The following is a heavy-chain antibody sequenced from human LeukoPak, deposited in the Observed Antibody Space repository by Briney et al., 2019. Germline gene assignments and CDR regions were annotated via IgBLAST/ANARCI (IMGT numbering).Heavy chain of an antibody. V-gene: IGHV3-23*01. J-gene: IGHJ5*02. CDR3: AKDPNHQANNWFDP. CDR2: ISGTGGTT. D-gene: IGHD2-8*01. Sequence: PGGSLRLSCAASGFTFSSYSMSWVRQAPGKGLEWVSAISGTGGTTYYADSVKGRFTISRDNSKNTLYLQMNSLRAEDTAVYYCAKDPNHQANNWFDPWGQGTLVTVSS. CDR1: GFTFSSYS.